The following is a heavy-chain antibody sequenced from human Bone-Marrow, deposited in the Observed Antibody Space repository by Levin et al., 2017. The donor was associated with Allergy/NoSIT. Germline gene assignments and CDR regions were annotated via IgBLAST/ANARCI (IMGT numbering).Heavy chain of an antibody. CDR1: GFTFSDYY. J-gene: IGHJ4*02. D-gene: IGHD2-21*02. V-gene: IGHV3-11*01. CDR2: ISSSCSTI. Sequence: GESLKISCAASGFTFSDYYMSWIRQAPGKGLEWVSYISSSCSTIYYADSVKGRFTISRDNAKNSLYLQMNSLRAEDTAVYYCASGRVVVTAILDYWGQGTLVTVSS. CDR3: ASGRVVVTAILDY.